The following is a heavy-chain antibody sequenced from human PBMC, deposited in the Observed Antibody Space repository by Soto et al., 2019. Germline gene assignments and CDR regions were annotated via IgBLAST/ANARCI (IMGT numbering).Heavy chain of an antibody. Sequence: PSETLSLTCTVSGASLDSTNYYWIWIRQPPGKGLEWIGYIYYGGITYYNPSLKSRLTMSRDTSKNQFSLRLTSVTAADTAVYYCARDGGIAAAGTFDYWGQGTLVTVSS. V-gene: IGHV4-30-4*01. CDR3: ARDGGIAAAGTFDY. D-gene: IGHD6-13*01. CDR1: GASLDSTNYY. CDR2: IYYGGIT. J-gene: IGHJ4*02.